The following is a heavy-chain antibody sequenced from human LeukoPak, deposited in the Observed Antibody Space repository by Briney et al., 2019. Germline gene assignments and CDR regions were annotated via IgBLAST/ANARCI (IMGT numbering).Heavy chain of an antibody. CDR1: GFTFSSYI. V-gene: IGHV3-21*01. CDR2: ISSSSSYI. J-gene: IGHJ4*02. Sequence: GGSLRLSCAASGFTFSSYIMNWVRQAPRKGLEWVSSISSSSSYIYYADSVKGRFTISRDNAKNSLYLQMNSLRAEDTAVYYCARDRAPDYYDSSGYSDYWGQGTLVTVSS. CDR3: ARDRAPDYYDSSGYSDY. D-gene: IGHD3-22*01.